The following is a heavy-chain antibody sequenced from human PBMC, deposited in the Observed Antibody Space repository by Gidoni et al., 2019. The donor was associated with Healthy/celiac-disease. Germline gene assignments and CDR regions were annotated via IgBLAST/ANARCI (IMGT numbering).Heavy chain of an antibody. CDR3: AKDVRSLEWLLYYFDY. J-gene: IGHJ4*02. V-gene: IGHV3-23*04. CDR2: MSGSGGST. CDR1: GFTFSSSA. D-gene: IGHD3-3*01. Sequence: EVQLVESGGGLVQPGGSMRLSCAASGFTFSSSAMSWVRQAPGKGLEWVAAMSGSGGSTYYADSVKGRFTISRDNSKNTLYLQMNSLRAEDTAVYYCAKDVRSLEWLLYYFDYWGQGTLVTVSS.